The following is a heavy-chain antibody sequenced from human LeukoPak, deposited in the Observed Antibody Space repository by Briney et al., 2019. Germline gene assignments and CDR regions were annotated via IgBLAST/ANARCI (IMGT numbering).Heavy chain of an antibody. V-gene: IGHV4-59*01. CDR3: ATVAVIRGVTYFDY. J-gene: IGHJ4*02. D-gene: IGHD3-10*01. Sequence: SETLSLTCTVSGGSINSYYWSWIRQPPGKGLEWIAYLFYSGSSDYNPSLESRVTISVDTSKNQLSLKLRSVTAADTAVYYCATVAVIRGVTYFDYWGQGTLVTVSS. CDR2: LFYSGSS. CDR1: GGSINSYY.